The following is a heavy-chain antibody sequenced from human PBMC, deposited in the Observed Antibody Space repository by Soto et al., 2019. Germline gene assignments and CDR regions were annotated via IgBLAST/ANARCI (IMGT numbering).Heavy chain of an antibody. J-gene: IGHJ4*02. CDR3: ARGGRGHYYGSGSYYKGPVFDY. Sequence: PSETLSLTCAVYGGSFSGYYWSWIRQPPGKGLEWIGEINHSGSTNYNPSLKSRVTISVDTSKNQFSLKLSSVTAADTAVYYCARGGRGHYYGSGSYYKGPVFDYWGQGTLVPSPQ. V-gene: IGHV4-34*01. CDR1: GGSFSGYY. CDR2: INHSGST. D-gene: IGHD3-10*01.